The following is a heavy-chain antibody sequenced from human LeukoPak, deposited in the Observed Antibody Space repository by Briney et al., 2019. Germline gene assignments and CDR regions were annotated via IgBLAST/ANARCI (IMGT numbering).Heavy chain of an antibody. V-gene: IGHV3-30*18. Sequence: GGSLRLSCAASGFTFSSYGMHWVRRAPGKGLEWVAVISYDGSNKYYADSVKGRFTISRDNSKNTLYLQMNSLRAEDTAVYYCAKPYSSSHGGYYYYYMDVWGKGTTVTVSS. CDR3: AKPYSSSHGGYYYYYMDV. CDR2: ISYDGSNK. J-gene: IGHJ6*03. D-gene: IGHD6-13*01. CDR1: GFTFSSYG.